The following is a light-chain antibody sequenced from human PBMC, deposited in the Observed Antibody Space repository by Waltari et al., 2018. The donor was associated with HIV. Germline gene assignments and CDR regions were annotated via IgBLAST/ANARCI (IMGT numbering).Light chain of an antibody. J-gene: IGLJ1*01. CDR2: DVN. V-gene: IGLV2-11*01. CDR3: WSYAGSHRYV. CDR1: SSDIGNYNF. Sequence: QSALTQPRSVSGSPGQSVTISCTGTSSDIGNYNFVFWYQQEPGKAPKLIIYDVNKRPSGVPDRFSGSKSANTASLTISGLHSEDEADYYCWSYAGSHRYVLGSGTAVTVL.